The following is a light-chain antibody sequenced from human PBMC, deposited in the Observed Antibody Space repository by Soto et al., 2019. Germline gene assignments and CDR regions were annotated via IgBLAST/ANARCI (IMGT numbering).Light chain of an antibody. CDR2: GAS. Sequence: EIVMTQSPATLSVSPGERATLSCRASQSVSSKLAWYQQKPGQAPRLLIYGASTRATGIPARFSGSGSGTEFTLTISSLQSEDFAVYYCQQYNNWSSLTFGGGTRVEIK. J-gene: IGKJ4*01. CDR3: QQYNNWSSLT. CDR1: QSVSSK. V-gene: IGKV3-15*01.